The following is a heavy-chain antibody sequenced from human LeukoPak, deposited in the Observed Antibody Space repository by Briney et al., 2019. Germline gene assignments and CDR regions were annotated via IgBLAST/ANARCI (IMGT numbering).Heavy chain of an antibody. CDR3: AKEPCGLRCFFDY. CDR1: GFTYSSYA. Sequence: GGSPRLSCAASGFTYSSYAMSWVRRAPGKGLEWVSAISGSGGSTYYADSVKGRFTISRDNSKNTLYLQMNSLRAEDTAVYYCAKEPCGLRCFFDYWGQGTLVTVSS. CDR2: ISGSGGST. D-gene: IGHD4-17*01. V-gene: IGHV3-23*01. J-gene: IGHJ4*02.